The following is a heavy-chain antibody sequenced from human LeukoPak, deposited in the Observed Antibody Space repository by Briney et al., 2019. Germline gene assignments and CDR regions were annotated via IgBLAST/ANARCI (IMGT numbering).Heavy chain of an antibody. CDR3: AKDRYHYDSSAYDY. CDR1: GFTFSSYG. CDR2: IRYDGSNK. D-gene: IGHD3-22*01. Sequence: GESLRLSCAASGFTFSSYGMHWVRQAPGKGLEWVAFIRYDGSNKYYADSVKGRFTISRDNSKNTLYLQMNSLRAEDTAVYYCAKDRYHYDSSAYDYWGQGTLVTVSS. J-gene: IGHJ4*02. V-gene: IGHV3-30*02.